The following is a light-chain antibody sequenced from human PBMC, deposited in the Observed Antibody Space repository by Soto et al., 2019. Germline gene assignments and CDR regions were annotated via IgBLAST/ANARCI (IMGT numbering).Light chain of an antibody. V-gene: IGKV3-20*01. CDR2: GAS. J-gene: IGKJ4*01. CDR1: QSVSSSY. Sequence: EIVLTQSAGILSLSPGERATLSYRASQSVSSSYLAWYQQKPGQAPRLLIYGASSRATGIPDRFSGSGSGTDFTLTISRLEPEDFAVYYCQQYGSSPLLTFGGGTKVEIK. CDR3: QQYGSSPLLT.